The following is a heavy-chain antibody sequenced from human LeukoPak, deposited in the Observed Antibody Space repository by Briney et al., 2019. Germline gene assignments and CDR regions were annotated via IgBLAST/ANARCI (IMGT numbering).Heavy chain of an antibody. V-gene: IGHV3-30-3*01. CDR2: ISYDGSNK. Sequence: PGGSLRLSCAASGFTFSSYAMHWVRQAPGKGLEWVAVISYDGSNKYYADSVKGRFTISRDNSKNTLYLQMNSLRAEDTAVYYCARRSIHAKSGRNDYWGQGTLVTVSS. CDR3: ARRSIHAKSGRNDY. J-gene: IGHJ4*02. CDR1: GFTFSSYA. D-gene: IGHD2-2*02.